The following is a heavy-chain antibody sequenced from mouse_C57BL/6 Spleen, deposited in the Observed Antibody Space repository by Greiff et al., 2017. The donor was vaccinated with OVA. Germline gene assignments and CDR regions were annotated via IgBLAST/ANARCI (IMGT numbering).Heavy chain of an antibody. CDR2: IYPGSGNT. J-gene: IGHJ2*01. V-gene: IGHV1-76*01. CDR3: AREGAYYSNYHYFDY. Sequence: VKLMESGAELVRPGASVKLSCKASGYTFTDYYINWVKQRPGQGLEWIARIYPGSGNTYYNEKFKGKATLTAEKSSSTAYMQLSSLTSEDSAVYFCAREGAYYSNYHYFDYWGQGTTLTVSS. D-gene: IGHD2-5*01. CDR1: GYTFTDYY.